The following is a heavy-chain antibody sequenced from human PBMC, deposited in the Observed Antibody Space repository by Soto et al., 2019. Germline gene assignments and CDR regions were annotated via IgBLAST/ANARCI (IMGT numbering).Heavy chain of an antibody. CDR2: ISWNSGSI. Sequence: EVQLVESGGDLVLPGRSLRLSCTASGFTFDAFAMHWVRQAPGKGLEWVSGISWNSGSIGYADPVKGRFTISRDNAKKSLYLEMNRLKTEDTALYYCAKTAPPYDSQGYYPFDIWGQGTLVSVSS. CDR1: GFTFDAFA. J-gene: IGHJ3*02. V-gene: IGHV3-9*01. CDR3: AKTAPPYDSQGYYPFDI. D-gene: IGHD3-22*01.